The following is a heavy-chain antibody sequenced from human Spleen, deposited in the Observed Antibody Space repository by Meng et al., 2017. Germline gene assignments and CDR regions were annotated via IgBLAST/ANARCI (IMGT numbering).Heavy chain of an antibody. CDR3: AKARSSFHYYGMDV. D-gene: IGHD2-2*01. Sequence: GESLKISCAASGFTFSNHAMSWVRQAPGKGLEWVSGISGSGGSTYYADSVKGRFSISRDNSKNTVYLQMNSLGAEDTAVYYCAKARSSFHYYGMDVWGQGTTVTVSS. CDR1: GFTFSNHA. J-gene: IGHJ6*02. V-gene: IGHV3-23*01. CDR2: ISGSGGST.